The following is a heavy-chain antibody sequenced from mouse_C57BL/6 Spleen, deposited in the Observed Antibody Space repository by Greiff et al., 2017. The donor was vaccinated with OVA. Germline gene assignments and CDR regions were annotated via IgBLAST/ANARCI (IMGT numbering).Heavy chain of an antibody. Sequence: EVKLMESGGGLVKPGGSLKLSCAASGFTFSSYAMSWVRPTPEKRLEWVATISDGGSYTYHPDNVKGRFTIYRDNAKNNLYLQMSHRKSEDTAMYYGARDWDYYGSSLWYFDGWGTGTTVTVSS. CDR1: GFTFSSYA. J-gene: IGHJ1*03. V-gene: IGHV5-4*01. CDR2: ISDGGSYT. D-gene: IGHD1-1*01. CDR3: ARDWDYYGSSLWYFDG.